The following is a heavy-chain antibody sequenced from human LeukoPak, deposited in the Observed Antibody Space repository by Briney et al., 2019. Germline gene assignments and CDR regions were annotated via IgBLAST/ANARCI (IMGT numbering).Heavy chain of an antibody. CDR3: RICGSGCSVIDS. J-gene: IGHJ4*02. D-gene: IGHD2-21*02. Sequence: GGSLRLSCVAFECIVSSSYMSWVRQAPGKGLEWVSIIFRGRTTHYADSVKGQFTTSRDNSKNTLYLQMSSLRAEDTAVYYCRICGSGCSVIDSWGQGTLVTVSS. CDR1: ECIVSSSY. V-gene: IGHV3-53*01. CDR2: IFRGRTT.